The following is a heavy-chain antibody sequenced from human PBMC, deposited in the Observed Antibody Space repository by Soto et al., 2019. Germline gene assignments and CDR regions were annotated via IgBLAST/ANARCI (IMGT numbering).Heavy chain of an antibody. CDR2: INSFSGAT. V-gene: IGHV1-18*01. CDR1: GYTFTHYG. D-gene: IGHD2-15*01. CDR3: ARDLHSGGKYWYFDI. Sequence: QVQLVQSGAEVKKPGASVKVSCKASGYTFTHYGITWVRHAPGQGLEWMGWINSFSGATNYPQKLQGRLSMTTDTSTNTVYMELRNLKSDDTAVYYCARDLHSGGKYWYFDIWGRGTLVTVSS. J-gene: IGHJ2*01.